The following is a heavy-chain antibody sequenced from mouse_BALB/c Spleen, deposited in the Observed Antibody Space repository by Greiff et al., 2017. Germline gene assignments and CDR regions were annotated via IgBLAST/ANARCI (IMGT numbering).Heavy chain of an antibody. Sequence: LQESGPGLVAPSQSLSITCTVSGFSLTSYGVHWVRQPPGKGLEWLGVIWAGGSTNYNSALMSRLSISKDNSKSQVFLKMNSLQTDDTAMYYCARAEVPRGFAYWGQGTLVTVSA. CDR2: IWAGGST. J-gene: IGHJ3*01. CDR3: ARAEVPRGFAY. V-gene: IGHV2-9*02. CDR1: GFSLTSYG. D-gene: IGHD2-14*01.